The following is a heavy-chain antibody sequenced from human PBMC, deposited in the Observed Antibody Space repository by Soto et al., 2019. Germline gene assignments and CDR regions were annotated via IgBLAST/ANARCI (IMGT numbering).Heavy chain of an antibody. Sequence: TSETLSVTCSVSDGSILDSTYYWARIRQSPGKGLEWIGTIFYSGGTFYTPSLKSRVTMSVDTSNNQFSLKLSSVTAADTAVYYCARQASGYYYGWFDPWGQGTLVTVSS. J-gene: IGHJ5*02. CDR3: ARQASGYYYGWFDP. CDR1: DGSILDSTYY. CDR2: IFYSGGT. D-gene: IGHD3-22*01. V-gene: IGHV4-39*01.